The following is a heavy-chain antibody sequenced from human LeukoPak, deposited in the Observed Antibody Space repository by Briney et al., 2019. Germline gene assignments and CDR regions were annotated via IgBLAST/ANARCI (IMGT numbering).Heavy chain of an antibody. D-gene: IGHD1-26*01. CDR3: ARSSSGIVGATALGVFDY. CDR2: IFDSGST. Sequence: GGSLRLSCAASGFTVSSNYMSWVRQAPGKGLEWVSVIFDSGSTHYADSVKGRFTISRDNSKNTVYLQMNSLRAEDTAIYYCARSSSGIVGATALGVFDYWGQGTLVTVSS. V-gene: IGHV3-53*01. CDR1: GFTVSSNY. J-gene: IGHJ4*02.